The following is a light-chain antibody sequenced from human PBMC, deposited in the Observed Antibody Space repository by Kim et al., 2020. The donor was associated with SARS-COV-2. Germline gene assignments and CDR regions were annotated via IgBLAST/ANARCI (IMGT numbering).Light chain of an antibody. CDR2: GAS. J-gene: IGKJ2*01. CDR1: QPISSGY. Sequence: EIVLTQSPDTLSLSPGERATLSCRASQPISSGYLAWYHQKPGQAPRLLIYGASNRATGISDRFSGSGSGTVFTPTISRVEPEDFAVFYCQQYGDSPRTFGQGTKLEI. CDR3: QQYGDSPRT. V-gene: IGKV3-20*01.